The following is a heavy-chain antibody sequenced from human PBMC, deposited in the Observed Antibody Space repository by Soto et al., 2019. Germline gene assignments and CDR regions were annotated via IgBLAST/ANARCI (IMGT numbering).Heavy chain of an antibody. V-gene: IGHV4-59*08. J-gene: IGHJ1*01. D-gene: IGHD6-13*01. Sequence: PSETLSLTCTVSGGSISSYYWSWIRQPPGKGLEWIGYIYYSGSTNYNPSLKSRVTISVDTSKNQFSLKLSSVTAADTAVYYCAILEIIAGTHMEYFKHWGQGTRVTVAS. CDR2: IYYSGST. CDR3: AILEIIAGTHMEYFKH. CDR1: GGSISSYY.